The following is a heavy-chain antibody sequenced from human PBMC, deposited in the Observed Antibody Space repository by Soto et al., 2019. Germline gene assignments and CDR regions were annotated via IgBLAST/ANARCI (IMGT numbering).Heavy chain of an antibody. D-gene: IGHD3-16*01. CDR1: GFDFTYYA. Sequence: QVQLVESGGGAVQPGESLRLSCVASGFDFTYYAMHWVRQAPGKGLASVAVMSSDGSKIHHTDSVKGRFTISRDNSKNTLYLQMNSLRKDDTAVYFCAKDEGGGGTLGLFDYWGQGTLVSVSS. J-gene: IGHJ4*02. CDR2: MSSDGSKI. V-gene: IGHV3-30*18. CDR3: AKDEGGGGTLGLFDY.